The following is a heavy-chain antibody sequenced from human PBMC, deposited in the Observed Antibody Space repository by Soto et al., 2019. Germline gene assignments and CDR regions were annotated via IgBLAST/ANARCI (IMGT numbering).Heavy chain of an antibody. CDR2: ISSSSSTI. Sequence: GGSLRLSCAASGFTFSSYSMNWVRQAPGKGLEWVPYISSSSSTIYYADSVRGRFTISRDNAKNSLYLQMNSLRDEDTAVYYCARPEYSSSSYGMDVWGQGTTVTVSS. J-gene: IGHJ6*02. V-gene: IGHV3-48*02. CDR3: ARPEYSSSSYGMDV. CDR1: GFTFSSYS. D-gene: IGHD6-6*01.